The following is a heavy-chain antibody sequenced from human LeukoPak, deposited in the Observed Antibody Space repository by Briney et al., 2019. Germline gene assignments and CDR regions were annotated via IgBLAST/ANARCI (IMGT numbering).Heavy chain of an antibody. CDR1: GGSISSYY. D-gene: IGHD6-13*01. CDR3: ARQKYSSSLYYYGMDV. J-gene: IGHJ6*02. CDR2: IYYSGST. V-gene: IGHV4-59*08. Sequence: PSETLSLTCTVSGGSISSYYWSWIRQPPGKGLEWIGYIYYSGSTNYNPSLKSRVTISVDTSKNQFSLKLSSVTAADTAVYYCARQKYSSSLYYYGMDVWGQGTTVTVSS.